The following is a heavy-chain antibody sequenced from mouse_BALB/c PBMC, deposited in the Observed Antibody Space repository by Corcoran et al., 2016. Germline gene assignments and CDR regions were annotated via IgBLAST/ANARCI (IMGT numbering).Heavy chain of an antibody. Sequence: QIQLVQSGPELKKPGETVKISCKASGYTFTNYGMNWVNQAPGKGLKWMGWINTYTGEPTYADDFKGRFAFSLETSASTAYLQINNLKNEDMATYFCARRTAYWYFDVWGAGTTVTVSS. J-gene: IGHJ1*01. CDR3: ARRTAYWYFDV. D-gene: IGHD1-2*01. CDR1: GYTFTNYG. V-gene: IGHV9-1*02. CDR2: INTYTGEP.